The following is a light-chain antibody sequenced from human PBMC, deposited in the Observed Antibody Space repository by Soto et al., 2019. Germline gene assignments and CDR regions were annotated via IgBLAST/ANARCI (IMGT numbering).Light chain of an antibody. Sequence: DIQMTQSPSTLSASVGDRVTITCRASQSISSWLAWYQQKPGKAPKLLIYDASSLESGVPSRFSGRGSGTEFTLTISSLQPDDFATYSCQQYNSYSWTFGQGTKVEIK. J-gene: IGKJ1*01. V-gene: IGKV1-5*01. CDR2: DAS. CDR3: QQYNSYSWT. CDR1: QSISSW.